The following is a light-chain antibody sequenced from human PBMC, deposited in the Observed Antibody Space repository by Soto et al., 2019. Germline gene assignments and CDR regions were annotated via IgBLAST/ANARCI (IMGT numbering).Light chain of an antibody. V-gene: IGLV2-14*01. CDR3: TSYTSSNTHV. J-gene: IGLJ1*01. CDR1: SSDVGGYNY. Sequence: TQPAYVSGSPGQAITISCTGTSSDVGGYNYVSWYQQHPGKAPKLMIYEVSNRPSGVSDRFSGSTSGNTASLTISGLQAEDEADYYCTSYTSSNTHVFGTGTKVTVL. CDR2: EVS.